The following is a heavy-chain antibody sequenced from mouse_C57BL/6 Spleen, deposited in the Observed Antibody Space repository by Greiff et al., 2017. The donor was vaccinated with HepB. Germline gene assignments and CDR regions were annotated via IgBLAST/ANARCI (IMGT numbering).Heavy chain of an antibody. CDR2: IYPGDGDT. CDR1: GYAFSSYW. J-gene: IGHJ4*01. CDR3: ARGWGLLRTYYYAMDD. Sequence: QVQLKQSGAELVKPGASVKISCKASGYAFSSYWMNWVKQRPGKGLEWIGQIYPGDGDTNYNGKFKGKATLTADKSSSTAYMQLSSLTSEDSAVYCCARGWGLLRTYYYAMDDWGQGTSVTVSS. V-gene: IGHV1-80*01. D-gene: IGHD2-3*01.